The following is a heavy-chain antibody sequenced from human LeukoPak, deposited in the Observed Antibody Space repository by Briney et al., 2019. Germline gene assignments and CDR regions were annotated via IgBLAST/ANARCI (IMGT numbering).Heavy chain of an antibody. D-gene: IGHD2-15*01. V-gene: IGHV1-8*01. J-gene: IGHJ4*02. CDR3: HLDYCSGGSCYSR. CDR2: MNPNSGNT. Sequence: ASVKVSCKASGYTFTSYDINWVRQATGQGLEWMGWMNPNSGNTGYAQKFQGRVTMTRNTSISTAYMELSSLRSEDTAVYYCHLDYCSGGSCYSRWGQGTLVTVSS. CDR1: GYTFTSYD.